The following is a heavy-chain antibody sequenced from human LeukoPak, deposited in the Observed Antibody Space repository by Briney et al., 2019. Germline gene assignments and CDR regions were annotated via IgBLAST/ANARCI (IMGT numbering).Heavy chain of an antibody. V-gene: IGHV3-11*01. D-gene: IGHD6-25*01. Sequence: GGSLRLSCAASGFTFSDYCMSWIRQAPGKGLEWVSYISSSGSTIYYADSVKGRFTISRDNAKNSLYLQMNSLRAEDTAVYYCARDSRAAALDYWGQGTLVTVSS. CDR1: GFTFSDYC. CDR2: ISSSGSTI. J-gene: IGHJ4*02. CDR3: ARDSRAAALDY.